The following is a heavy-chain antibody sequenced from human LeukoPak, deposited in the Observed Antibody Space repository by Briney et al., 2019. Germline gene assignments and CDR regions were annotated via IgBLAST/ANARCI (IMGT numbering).Heavy chain of an antibody. J-gene: IGHJ6*03. CDR1: GFTFSSYG. V-gene: IGHV3-33*06. CDR3: AKATKGSSWYSIYYYMDV. Sequence: GGSLRLSCAASGFTFSSYGMHWVRQAPGKGLEWVAVIWYDGSNKYYADSVKGRFTISRDNSKNTLYLQMNSLRAEDTAVYYCAKATKGSSWYSIYYYMDVWSKGTTVTVSS. CDR2: IWYDGSNK. D-gene: IGHD6-13*01.